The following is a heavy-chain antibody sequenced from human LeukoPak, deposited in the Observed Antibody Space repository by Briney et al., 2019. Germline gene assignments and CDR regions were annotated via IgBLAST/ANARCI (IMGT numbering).Heavy chain of an antibody. CDR1: GFTVSSNY. D-gene: IGHD6-19*01. J-gene: IGHJ6*03. CDR2: IYSGGST. CDR3: ARGVGSGWSYYYYYYMDV. V-gene: IGHV3-53*01. Sequence: PGGSLRLSCAASGFTVSSNYMSWVRQAPGKGLEWVSVIYSGGSTYYADSVKGRFTISGDNSKNTLYLQMNSLRAEDTAVYYCARGVGSGWSYYYYYYMDVWGKGTTVTVSS.